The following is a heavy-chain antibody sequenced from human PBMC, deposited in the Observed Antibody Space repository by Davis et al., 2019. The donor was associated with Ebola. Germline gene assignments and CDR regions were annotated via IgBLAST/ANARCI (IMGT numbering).Heavy chain of an antibody. CDR2: INTNTGHP. Sequence: ASVKVSCKASGYRFTTYGMHWVRQAPGQGLEWMGWINTNTGHPTYAKGFTGRFGFSLDTSVSTAYQEINSLKTEDIAVYYCATLPDIGGQGTVVTVSS. V-gene: IGHV7-4-1*02. CDR1: GYRFTTYG. J-gene: IGHJ3*02. CDR3: ATLPDI.